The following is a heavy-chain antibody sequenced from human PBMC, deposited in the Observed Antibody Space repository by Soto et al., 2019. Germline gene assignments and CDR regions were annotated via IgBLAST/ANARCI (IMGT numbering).Heavy chain of an antibody. D-gene: IGHD3-10*01. Sequence: SETLSLTCTVSGGSISSSSCYWGWIRQPPGKGLEWIGSIYYSGSTYYNPSLKSRVTISVDTSKNQFSLKLSSVTAADTAVYYCARPFGRSCWFDPWGQGTLVTVSS. J-gene: IGHJ5*02. CDR1: GGSISSSSCY. V-gene: IGHV4-39*01. CDR3: ARPFGRSCWFDP. CDR2: IYYSGST.